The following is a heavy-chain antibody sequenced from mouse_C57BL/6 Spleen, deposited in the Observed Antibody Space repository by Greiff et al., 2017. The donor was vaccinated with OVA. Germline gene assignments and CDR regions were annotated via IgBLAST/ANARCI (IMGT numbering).Heavy chain of an antibody. J-gene: IGHJ2*01. V-gene: IGHV6-3*01. CDR1: GFTFSNYW. D-gene: IGHD2-3*01. CDR2: IRLKSDNYAT. CDR3: TGDGSGYFDY. Sequence: VKLVESGGGLVQPGGSMKLSCVASGFTFSNYWMNWVRQSPEKGLEWVAQIRLKSDNYATHYAESVKGRFTISRDDSKSSVYLQMNNLRAEDTGIYYCTGDGSGYFDYWGQGTTLTVSS.